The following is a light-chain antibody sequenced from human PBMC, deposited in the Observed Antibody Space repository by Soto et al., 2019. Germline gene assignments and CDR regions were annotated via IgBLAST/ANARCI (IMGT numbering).Light chain of an antibody. CDR1: SSDVGGYNH. Sequence: QSVLTQARSVSGSPGQSVTISCTGTSSDVGGYNHVSWYQQYPGKAPKLMIYDVSKRPSGVPDRFSGSKSGNTASLTISGLQADDEADYYCCSYAGSYTYVFGTGTKVPVL. CDR2: DVS. CDR3: CSYAGSYTYV. J-gene: IGLJ1*01. V-gene: IGLV2-11*01.